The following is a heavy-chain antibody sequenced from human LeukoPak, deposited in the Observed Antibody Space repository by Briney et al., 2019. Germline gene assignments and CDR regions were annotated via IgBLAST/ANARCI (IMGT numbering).Heavy chain of an antibody. D-gene: IGHD1-26*01. V-gene: IGHV1-3*03. Sequence: ASVKVSCKASGYTFTSYAMHWVRQAPGQRLEWMGWINAGNGNTKYSQEFQGRVTITRDTSASTAYMELSSLRSEDMAVYYCARAPYSGSYFIYFDYWGQGTLVTVSS. CDR1: GYTFTSYA. J-gene: IGHJ4*02. CDR3: ARAPYSGSYFIYFDY. CDR2: INAGNGNT.